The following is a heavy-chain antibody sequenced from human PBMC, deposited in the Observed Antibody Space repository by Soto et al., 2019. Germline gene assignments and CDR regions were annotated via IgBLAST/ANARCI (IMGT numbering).Heavy chain of an antibody. D-gene: IGHD5-18*01. J-gene: IGHJ4*02. Sequence: QVQLQESGPGLVKPSETLSLTCIVSGGSISNYYWSWIRQPPGKGLEWIGYIYYSGSTNYNPSLTCRVTISVDTSKNQFSLKLSSVPAADTAVYYCARHRYSYGVYYFDYWGQGTLVTVSS. CDR2: IYYSGST. CDR3: ARHRYSYGVYYFDY. V-gene: IGHV4-59*08. CDR1: GGSISNYY.